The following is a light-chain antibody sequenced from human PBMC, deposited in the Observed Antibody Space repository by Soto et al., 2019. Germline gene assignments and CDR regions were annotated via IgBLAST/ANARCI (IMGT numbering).Light chain of an antibody. J-gene: IGKJ5*01. CDR3: QQLSNWPIT. Sequence: EIVLTQSPATLSLSPGERATLSCRTSQSVSSYFAWYQQKPGRAPRLLIYDASNRATGIPARFIGSGSGTDFTLTISSLEPEDFAVYYCQQLSNWPITFCSGTRLEIK. CDR2: DAS. V-gene: IGKV3-11*01. CDR1: QSVSSY.